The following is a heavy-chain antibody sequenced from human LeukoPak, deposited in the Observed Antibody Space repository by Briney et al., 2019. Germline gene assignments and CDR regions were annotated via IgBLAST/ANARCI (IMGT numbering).Heavy chain of an antibody. J-gene: IGHJ1*01. CDR1: GFTFSSYA. Sequence: AGGSLRLSCAASGFTFSSYAMHWVRQAPGKGLEWVAVISYDGSNKYYADSVKGRFTISRDNSKNTLYLQMNSLRAEDTAVYYCAREDGETGSPGQHWGQGTLVTVSS. CDR2: ISYDGSNK. CDR3: AREDGETGSPGQH. V-gene: IGHV3-30-3*01. D-gene: IGHD1-1*01.